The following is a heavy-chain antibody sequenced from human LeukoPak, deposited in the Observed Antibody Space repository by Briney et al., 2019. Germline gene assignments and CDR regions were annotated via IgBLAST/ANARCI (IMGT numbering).Heavy chain of an antibody. V-gene: IGHV4-30-4*08. CDR1: GGSISSGDYY. CDR3: ARVGEVVLRVRYYYMDV. D-gene: IGHD2-15*01. Sequence: PSETLSLTCTVSGGSISSGDYYWSWIRQPPGKGLEWIGYIYYSGSTYYNPSLKSRVTISVDTSKNQFSLKLSSVTAADTAVYYCARVGEVVLRVRYYYMDVWGKGTTVTDSS. CDR2: IYYSGST. J-gene: IGHJ6*03.